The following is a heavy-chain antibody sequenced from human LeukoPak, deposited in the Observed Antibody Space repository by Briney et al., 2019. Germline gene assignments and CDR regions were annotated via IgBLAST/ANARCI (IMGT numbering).Heavy chain of an antibody. J-gene: IGHJ4*02. CDR1: GYTFTSYG. V-gene: IGHV1-18*01. CDR2: ISAYNGNT. Sequence: ASVKVSCKASGYTFTSYGISWVRQAPGQGLEWMGWISAYNGNTNYAQKLQGRVTMTTDTSTSTAYMELRSLRSDDTAVYYCARDLGPRYYYDSSPFDYWGQGTLVTVSS. D-gene: IGHD3-22*01. CDR3: ARDLGPRYYYDSSPFDY.